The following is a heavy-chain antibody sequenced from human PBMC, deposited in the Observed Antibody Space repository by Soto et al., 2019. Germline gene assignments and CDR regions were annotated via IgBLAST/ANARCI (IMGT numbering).Heavy chain of an antibody. V-gene: IGHV1-24*01. Sequence: ASVKVSYSLSGYTLTYLSMHWERQAPGKGLEWMGGFDPEDGETIYAQKFQGRVTMTEDTSTDTAYMELSSLRSEDTAVYYCATVKPLIEMATIKYAFDIWGHGTMVTVSS. D-gene: IGHD5-12*01. J-gene: IGHJ3*02. CDR3: ATVKPLIEMATIKYAFDI. CDR2: FDPEDGET. CDR1: GYTLTYLS.